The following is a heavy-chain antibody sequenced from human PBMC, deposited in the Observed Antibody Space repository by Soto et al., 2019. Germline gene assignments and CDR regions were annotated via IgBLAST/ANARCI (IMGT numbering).Heavy chain of an antibody. CDR2: FSGSGGNI. Sequence: EVQLLESGGGLVQPGGSLRLSCVASGFTFSTHAMSWVRQAPGKGLEWVSTFSGSGGNIYYAESVKGRLTISRDDSKNTLYLQMNSLRVEDTAVYYCAKDPPWTVGPLAMDVWDQGTTVTVSS. V-gene: IGHV3-23*01. D-gene: IGHD2-2*01. CDR3: AKDPPWTVGPLAMDV. J-gene: IGHJ6*02. CDR1: GFTFSTHA.